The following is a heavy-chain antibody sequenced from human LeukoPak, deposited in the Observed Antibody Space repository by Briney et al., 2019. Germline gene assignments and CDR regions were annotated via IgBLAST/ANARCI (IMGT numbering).Heavy chain of an antibody. CDR3: ARSFRVVTAYYFDY. D-gene: IGHD2-21*02. J-gene: IGHJ4*02. CDR1: GGSISSYY. Sequence: SETLSLTCTVSGGSISSYYWSWIRQPPGKGLEWIGYIYYSGSTYYNPSLKSRVTISVDTSKNQFSLKLSSVTAADTAVYYCARSFRVVTAYYFDYWGQGTLVTVSS. CDR2: IYYSGST. V-gene: IGHV4-59*08.